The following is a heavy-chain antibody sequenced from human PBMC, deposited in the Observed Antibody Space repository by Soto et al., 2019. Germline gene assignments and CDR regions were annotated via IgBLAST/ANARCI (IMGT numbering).Heavy chain of an antibody. D-gene: IGHD2-15*01. V-gene: IGHV1-18*01. CDR1: GYTFTRYG. CDR3: ARSIIGYCSGGSCYAYFDI. CDR2: ISAYNGNT. Sequence: QVQLVQSGAEVKKPGASVKGSCKASGYTFTRYGISWVRQAPGQGLEWMGWISAYNGNTNYAQKLQGRVTRNTDTSTSTAYMELRSLRSDDTAVYYCARSIIGYCSGGSCYAYFDIWGQGTMVNVSS. J-gene: IGHJ3*02.